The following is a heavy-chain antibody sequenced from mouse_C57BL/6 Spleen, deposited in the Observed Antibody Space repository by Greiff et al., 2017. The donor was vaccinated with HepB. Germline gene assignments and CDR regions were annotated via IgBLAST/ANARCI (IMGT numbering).Heavy chain of an antibody. J-gene: IGHJ2*01. CDR3: ARIAEGRQLSLGY. Sequence: QVTLKVSGPGILQPSQTLSLTCSFSGFSLSTFGMGVGWLRQPSGKGLEWLAHILWDDDKYNNPVLKSRLTISKDTSKNQVFLKIANVDTAATATYYCARIAEGRQLSLGYWGQGTTLTVSS. CDR2: ILWDDDK. CDR1: GFSLSTFGMG. V-gene: IGHV8-8*01. D-gene: IGHD3-2*02.